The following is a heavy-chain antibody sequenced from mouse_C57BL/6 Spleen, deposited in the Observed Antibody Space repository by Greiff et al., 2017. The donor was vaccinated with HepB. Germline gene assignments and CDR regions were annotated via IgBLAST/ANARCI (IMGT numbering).Heavy chain of an antibody. Sequence: QVQLQQPGAELVKPGASVKLSCKASGYTFTSYWMHWVKQRPGRGLEWIGRIDPNSGGTKYNEKFKSKATLTVDKPSSTAYMQLSSLTSEDSAVYYCAVYYGSSTGYWYFDVWGTGTTVTVSS. CDR1: GYTFTSYW. V-gene: IGHV1-72*01. CDR2: IDPNSGGT. J-gene: IGHJ1*03. CDR3: AVYYGSSTGYWYFDV. D-gene: IGHD1-1*01.